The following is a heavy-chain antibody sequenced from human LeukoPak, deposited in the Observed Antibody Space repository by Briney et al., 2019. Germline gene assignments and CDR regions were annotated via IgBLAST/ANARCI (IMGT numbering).Heavy chain of an antibody. D-gene: IGHD4-11*01. J-gene: IGHJ6*03. CDR3: ARGRGGVTYYYYNYMDV. CDR1: GGSISSGGYY. Sequence: SQTLSLTCTVSGGSISSGGYYWSWIRQYPGKGLEWIGNMYYSGSTYYNPSLNSRVSISVDTSKNQFSLKLSSVTAADTAVYYCARGRGGVTYYYYNYMDVWGKGTTVTVSS. V-gene: IGHV4-31*03. CDR2: MYYSGST.